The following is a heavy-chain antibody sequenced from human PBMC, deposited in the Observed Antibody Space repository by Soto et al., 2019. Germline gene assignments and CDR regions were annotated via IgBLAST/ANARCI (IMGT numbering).Heavy chain of an antibody. J-gene: IGHJ6*02. V-gene: IGHV3-48*02. CDR2: ISSSSSTI. CDR1: GFTFSSYS. Sequence: GGSLRLSCAASGFTFSSYSMNWVRQAPGKGLEWVSYISSSSSTIYYADSVKGRFTISRDNAKNSLYLQMNSLRDEDTAVYYCAISLLGYSSSAPRYYYYYGMDVWGQGTTVTVSS. D-gene: IGHD6-13*01. CDR3: AISLLGYSSSAPRYYYYYGMDV.